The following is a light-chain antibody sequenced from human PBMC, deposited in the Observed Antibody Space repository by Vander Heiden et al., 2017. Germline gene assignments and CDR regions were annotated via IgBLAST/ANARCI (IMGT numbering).Light chain of an antibody. J-gene: IGLJ7*02. CDR2: DNS. CDR1: NIGSKS. Sequence: SYVLTQPPSVSVAPGQTARITCGGNNIGSKSVHWYQQKPGQAPVLVVYDNSGRPSGIPERFSGSNSGNTATLTISRVEAGDEADYYCQVWDSSTDHAVLGGGTQLTAL. CDR3: QVWDSSTDHAV. V-gene: IGLV3-21*02.